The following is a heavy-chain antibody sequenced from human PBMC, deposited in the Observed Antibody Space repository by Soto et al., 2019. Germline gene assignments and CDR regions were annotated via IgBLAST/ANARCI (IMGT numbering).Heavy chain of an antibody. Sequence: QVQLVESGGGVVQPGRSLRLSCAASGFTFSSYGMHWVRQAPGKGLEWVAVIWYDGSNKYYADSVKGRFTISRDNSKNTLYLQMNSLRAEDTAVYYCARVGRYFDWLLGGVLDYWGQGTLVTVSS. V-gene: IGHV3-33*01. D-gene: IGHD3-9*01. J-gene: IGHJ4*02. CDR3: ARVGRYFDWLLGGVLDY. CDR1: GFTFSSYG. CDR2: IWYDGSNK.